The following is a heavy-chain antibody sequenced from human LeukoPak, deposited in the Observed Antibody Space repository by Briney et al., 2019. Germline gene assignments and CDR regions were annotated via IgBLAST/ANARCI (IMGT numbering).Heavy chain of an antibody. Sequence: GGSLRPSCAASGFTFSSYGMHWVRQAPGKGLEWVALISYDGSNKYYADSVKGRFTISRDNSKNTLYLQMNSLRAEDTAVYYCAEDTNYYDTSGPLDYWGQGTLVTVSS. D-gene: IGHD3-22*01. CDR1: GFTFSSYG. J-gene: IGHJ4*02. V-gene: IGHV3-30*18. CDR3: AEDTNYYDTSGPLDY. CDR2: ISYDGSNK.